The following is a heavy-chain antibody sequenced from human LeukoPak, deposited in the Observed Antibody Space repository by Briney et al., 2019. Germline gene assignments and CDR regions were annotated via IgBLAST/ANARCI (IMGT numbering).Heavy chain of an antibody. J-gene: IGHJ6*02. CDR2: IYYSGST. D-gene: IGHD7-27*01. V-gene: IGHV4-39*01. CDR1: GGSISSGTYY. CDR3: ATSAGDHDYYYGMDV. Sequence: SETLSLTCTVSGGSISSGTYYWGWIRQPPRKGLEWIGTIYYSGSTYYNPSLKSRVTISVDTSKNQFSLKLSSVTAADTAVYYCATSAGDHDYYYGMDVWGQGTTVTVSS.